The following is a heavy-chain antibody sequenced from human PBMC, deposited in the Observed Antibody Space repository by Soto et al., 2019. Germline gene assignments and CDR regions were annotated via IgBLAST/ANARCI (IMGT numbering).Heavy chain of an antibody. V-gene: IGHV4-59*01. CDR1: GGSISSYY. CDR2: IYYSGST. CDR3: ARWVRAGTWGFDY. Sequence: PSETLSLTCTVSGGSISSYYWSWIRQPPGKGLEWIGYIYYSGSTNYNPSLKSRVTISVDTSKNQFSLKLSSVTAADTAVYYCARWVRAGTWGFDYWGQGTLVTGSS. D-gene: IGHD6-19*01. J-gene: IGHJ4*02.